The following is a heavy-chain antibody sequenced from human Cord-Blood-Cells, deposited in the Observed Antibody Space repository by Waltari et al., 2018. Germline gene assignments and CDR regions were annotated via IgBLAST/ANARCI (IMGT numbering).Heavy chain of an antibody. CDR3: ARDPTSRINAAEYFQH. D-gene: IGHD3-10*01. CDR1: GYTFTSNG. Sequence: QVQLVQSGAEVKKPGASVKVSCKASGYTFTSNGISWVRQTHGQGLEWMGWISAYNGNTNYAQKLKGRVTMTTDTSTSTAYMELRSLRSDDTAVYYCARDPTSRINAAEYFQHWGQGTLVTVSS. J-gene: IGHJ1*01. CDR2: ISAYNGNT. V-gene: IGHV1-18*01.